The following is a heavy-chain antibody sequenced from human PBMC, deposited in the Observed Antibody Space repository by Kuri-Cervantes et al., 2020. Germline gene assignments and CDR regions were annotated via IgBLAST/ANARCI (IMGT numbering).Heavy chain of an antibody. J-gene: IGHJ5*02. CDR3: ARGGYSSSRVYRAWFDP. CDR1: GYTFTSYD. CDR2: MNPNSGNT. Sequence: ASVKVSCKASGYTFTSYDINWVRQATGQGLEWMGWMNPNSGNTGYAQKFQGRVTMTRNTSISTAYMELSSLRSEDTAVYYCARGGYSSSRVYRAWFDPWGQGTLVTVSS. V-gene: IGHV1-8*01. D-gene: IGHD6-13*01.